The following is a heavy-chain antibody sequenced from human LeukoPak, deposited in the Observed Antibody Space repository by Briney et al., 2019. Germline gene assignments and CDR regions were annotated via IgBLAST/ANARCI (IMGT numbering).Heavy chain of an antibody. CDR3: ARDKGGLAPSNWSAP. V-gene: IGHV4-59*11. CDR2: IYYSGST. CDR1: GGSISSHY. J-gene: IGHJ5*02. D-gene: IGHD1-26*01. Sequence: SETLSLTRTVSGGSISSHYWSWIRQPPGKGLEWIGYIYYSGSTNYNPSLKSRVTISVDTSKNQFSMKRSSVTAEETAVYYCARDKGGLAPSNWSAPWGQGTLVTASS.